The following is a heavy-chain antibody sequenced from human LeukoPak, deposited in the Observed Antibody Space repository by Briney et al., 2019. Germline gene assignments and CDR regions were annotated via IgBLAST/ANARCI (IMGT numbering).Heavy chain of an antibody. CDR2: VDPEDGET. J-gene: IGHJ4*02. D-gene: IGHD2-15*01. CDR1: GYTFTDYY. V-gene: IGHV1-69-2*01. Sequence: ASVKVSCKVSGYTFTDYYMHWLQQAPGKGLEWMGLVDPEDGETIYAEKFQGRVTITADQSTDTAYMELSSLRSEDTAVYYCATMEYCSGGSCPDWGQGTLVTVSS. CDR3: ATMEYCSGGSCPD.